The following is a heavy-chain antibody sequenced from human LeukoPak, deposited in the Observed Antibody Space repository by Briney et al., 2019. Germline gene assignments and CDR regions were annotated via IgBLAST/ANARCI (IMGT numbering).Heavy chain of an antibody. D-gene: IGHD5-12*01. CDR1: GGTFSSYA. V-gene: IGHV1-69*13. J-gene: IGHJ6*02. Sequence: SVKVSCKASGGTFSSYAISWVRQAPGQGLEWMGGIIPIFGTANYAQKFQGRVTITADESTSTAYMELSSLRSEDTAVYYCASPDMVATINYYGMDVWGQGTTVTVSS. CDR2: IIPIFGTA. CDR3: ASPDMVATINYYGMDV.